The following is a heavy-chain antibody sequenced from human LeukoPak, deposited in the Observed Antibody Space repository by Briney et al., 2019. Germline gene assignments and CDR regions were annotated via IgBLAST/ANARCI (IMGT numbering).Heavy chain of an antibody. V-gene: IGHV3-30*02. D-gene: IGHD4-17*01. J-gene: IGHJ3*01. CDR1: GFTFSSYG. Sequence: QAGGSLRLSCAASGFTFSSYGMHWVRQAPGKGLEWVAFIRYDGSNKYYADSVKGRFTISRDNSKNTLHLQMNSLRAEDTAVYYCARDYGDLPKVWGQGTMVTVSS. CDR2: IRYDGSNK. CDR3: ARDYGDLPKV.